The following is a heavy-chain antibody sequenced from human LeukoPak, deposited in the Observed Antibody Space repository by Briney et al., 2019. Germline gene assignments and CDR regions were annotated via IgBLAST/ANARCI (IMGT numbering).Heavy chain of an antibody. J-gene: IGHJ4*02. D-gene: IGHD5-12*01. CDR2: INPNSGGT. Sequence: GASVKVSCKASGYTFTSYYMHWVRQAPGQGLEWMGWINPNSGGTNYAQKFRGRVTMTRDTSISTAYMELSRLRSDDTAVYYCARDVPYSGYDHEGFDYWGQGTLVTVSS. V-gene: IGHV1-2*02. CDR1: GYTFTSYY. CDR3: ARDVPYSGYDHEGFDY.